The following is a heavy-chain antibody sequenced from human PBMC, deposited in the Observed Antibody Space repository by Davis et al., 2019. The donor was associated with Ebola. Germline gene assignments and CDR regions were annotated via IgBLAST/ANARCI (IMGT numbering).Heavy chain of an antibody. CDR2: INPSGGST. J-gene: IGHJ4*02. CDR1: GGTFSSYA. D-gene: IGHD1-26*01. Sequence: AASVKVSCKASGGTFSSYAISWVRQAPGQGLEWMGIINPSGGSTSYAQKFQGRVTMTRDTSTSTVYMELSSLRSEDTAVYYCARVWSGSYWDYFDYWGQGTLVTVSS. CDR3: ARVWSGSYWDYFDY. V-gene: IGHV1-46*01.